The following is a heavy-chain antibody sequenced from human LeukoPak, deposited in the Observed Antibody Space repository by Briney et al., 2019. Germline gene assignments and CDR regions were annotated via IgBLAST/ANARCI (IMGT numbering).Heavy chain of an antibody. CDR3: ARTPAGSGNFFDY. CDR2: IYSSGNT. V-gene: IGHV3-53*01. D-gene: IGHD3-10*01. CDR1: GFTVSSDY. J-gene: IGHJ4*02. Sequence: GGSLRLSCAASGFTVSSDYMSWVRQAPGKGLEWVSIIYSSGNTYYADSVKGRFTISRDNSKNTLFLQTNNLRAEDTAVYYCARTPAGSGNFFDYWGQGTLVTVSS.